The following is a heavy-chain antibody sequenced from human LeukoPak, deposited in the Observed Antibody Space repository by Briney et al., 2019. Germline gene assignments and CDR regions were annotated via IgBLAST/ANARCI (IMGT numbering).Heavy chain of an antibody. V-gene: IGHV1-18*01. Sequence: GAPVKVSCKASGYTFTSYGISWVRQAPGQGLEWMGWISAYNGNTNYAQKLQGRVTMTTDTSMSTAYMELRSLRSDDTAVYYCARDGDMTTVTYYYYYYYMDVWGKGTTVTVSS. CDR2: ISAYNGNT. CDR1: GYTFTSYG. CDR3: ARDGDMTTVTYYYYYYYMDV. J-gene: IGHJ6*03. D-gene: IGHD4-11*01.